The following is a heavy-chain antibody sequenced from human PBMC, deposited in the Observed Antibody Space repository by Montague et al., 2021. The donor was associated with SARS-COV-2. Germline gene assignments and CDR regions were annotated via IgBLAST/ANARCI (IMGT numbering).Heavy chain of an antibody. CDR1: GGSISSRSYY. V-gene: IGHV4-61*05. CDR2: IYYSGST. CDR3: ARGFDY. Sequence: SETLSLTCTISGGSISSRSYYWGWIRQPPGKGLEWIGYIYYSGSTNYNPSLKSRVTISVDTSKNQFSLKLSSVTAADTAVYYCARGFDYWGQGTLVTVPS. J-gene: IGHJ4*02.